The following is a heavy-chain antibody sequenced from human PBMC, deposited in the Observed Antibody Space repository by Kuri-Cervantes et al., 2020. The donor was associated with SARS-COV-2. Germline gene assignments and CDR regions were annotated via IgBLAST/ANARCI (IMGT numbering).Heavy chain of an antibody. V-gene: IGHV4-34*01. Sequence: SQTLSLTCAVYGGSFSDYSWTWIRRPPGKGLEWVGEINHSGGTNYSPSLESRVAISVDTSKNQFSLKLSSVTAADTAVYYCARGGVTTFGYWGQGTRVT. D-gene: IGHD2/OR15-2a*01. CDR1: GGSFSDYS. J-gene: IGHJ4*02. CDR3: ARGGVTTFGY. CDR2: INHSGGT.